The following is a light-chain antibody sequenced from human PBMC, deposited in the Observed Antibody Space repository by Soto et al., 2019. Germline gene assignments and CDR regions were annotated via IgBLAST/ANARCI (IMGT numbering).Light chain of an antibody. CDR1: SSNIGAGYE. Sequence: QSVLTQPPSVSGAPGQRVTISCTGSSSNIGAGYEVHWYQHLPGKAPKLLIYGNTNRPSGVPDRFSGSKSGTSASLAITGLQAEDEADYYCQSYDTRLSASSVFRGGTEGT. CDR3: QSYDTRLSASSV. J-gene: IGLJ1*01. V-gene: IGLV1-40*01. CDR2: GNT.